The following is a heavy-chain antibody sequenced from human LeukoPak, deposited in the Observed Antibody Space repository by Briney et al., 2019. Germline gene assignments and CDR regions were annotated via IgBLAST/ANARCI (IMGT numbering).Heavy chain of an antibody. CDR3: ARDRGYYGSGSMGFDY. Sequence: ASVKVSCKASGGTFSSYAISWVRQAPGQGLEWMGGIIPIFGTANYAQKFQGRVTITADKSTSTAYMELSSLRSEDTAVYYCARDRGYYGSGSMGFDYWGQGTLVTVSS. V-gene: IGHV1-69*06. CDR1: GGTFSSYA. D-gene: IGHD3-10*01. CDR2: IIPIFGTA. J-gene: IGHJ4*02.